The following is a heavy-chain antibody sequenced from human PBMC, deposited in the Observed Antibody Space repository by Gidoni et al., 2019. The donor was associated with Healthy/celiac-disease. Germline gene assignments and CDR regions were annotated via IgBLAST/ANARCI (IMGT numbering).Heavy chain of an antibody. V-gene: IGHV3-23*01. CDR1: GFTFSSYA. Sequence: EVQLLESGGGLVQPGGSLRLSCAASGFTFSSYAMSWVRQAPGKGLEWVSAMSGSGGSTYYADSVKGRFTVSRDNSKNTLYLQMNSLRAEDTAVYYCAKALYYYDSSGYYNYYYYDMDVWGQGTTVTVSS. D-gene: IGHD3-22*01. J-gene: IGHJ6*02. CDR3: AKALYYYDSSGYYNYYYYDMDV. CDR2: MSGSGGST.